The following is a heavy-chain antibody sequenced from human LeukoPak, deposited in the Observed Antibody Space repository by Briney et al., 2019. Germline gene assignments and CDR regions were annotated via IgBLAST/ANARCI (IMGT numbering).Heavy chain of an antibody. CDR1: GGSFSGYY. D-gene: IGHD3-22*01. V-gene: IGHV4-34*01. J-gene: IGHJ4*02. CDR2: INHSGST. CDR3: ARGGPYDSSGYSFDY. Sequence: PSETLSLTCAVYGGSFSGYYWSWIRQPPGKGLEWIGEINHSGSTNYNPSLKSRLTISVDMSKNQSSLKLSSVTAADTAVYYCARGGPYDSSGYSFDYWGQGTLVTVSS.